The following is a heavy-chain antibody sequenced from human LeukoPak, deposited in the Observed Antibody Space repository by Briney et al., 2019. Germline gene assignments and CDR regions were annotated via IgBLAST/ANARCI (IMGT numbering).Heavy chain of an antibody. CDR1: GYTFTGYY. J-gene: IGHJ4*02. D-gene: IGHD6-13*01. CDR2: INPNGGGT. CDR3: ARAASSSWFSDY. Sequence: GASVKVSCKASGYTFTGYYMHWVRQAPGQGLEWMGWINPNGGGTNYAQKFQGRVTMTRDTSISTAYMELSRLRSDDTAVYYCARAASSSWFSDYWGQGTLVTVSS. V-gene: IGHV1-2*02.